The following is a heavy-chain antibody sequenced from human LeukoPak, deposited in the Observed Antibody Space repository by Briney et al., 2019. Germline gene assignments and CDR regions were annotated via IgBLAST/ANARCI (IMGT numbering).Heavy chain of an antibody. D-gene: IGHD2-15*01. J-gene: IGHJ6*03. CDR1: GLNFNNYW. V-gene: IGHV3-7*01. CDR3: ARRIFFYYHMDV. CDR2: IKEDGSEK. Sequence: GGSLRLSCAASGLNFNNYWMNWFRQAPGKGLEWVANIKEDGSEKYYVDSVKGRFTISRDNAKNSLYLQMNSLRAEDTAVYYCARRIFFYYHMDVWGKGTTVIVSS.